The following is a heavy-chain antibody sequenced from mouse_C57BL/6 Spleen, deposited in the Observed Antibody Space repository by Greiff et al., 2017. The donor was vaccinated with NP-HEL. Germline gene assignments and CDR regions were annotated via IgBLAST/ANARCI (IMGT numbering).Heavy chain of an antibody. V-gene: IGHV5-17*01. Sequence: DVKLVESGGGLVKPGGSLKLSCAASGFTFSDYGMHWVRQAPEKGLEWVAYISSGSSTIYYADTVKGRFTISRDNAKNTLFLQMTSLRSEDTAMYYCARREFITTDGAMDYWGQGTSVTVSS. J-gene: IGHJ4*01. CDR1: GFTFSDYG. CDR3: ARREFITTDGAMDY. D-gene: IGHD1-1*01. CDR2: ISSGSSTI.